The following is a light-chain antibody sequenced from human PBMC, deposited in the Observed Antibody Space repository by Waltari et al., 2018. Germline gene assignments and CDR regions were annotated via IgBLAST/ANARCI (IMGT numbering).Light chain of an antibody. CDR3: AAWDDSLNGL. J-gene: IGLJ2*01. V-gene: IGLV1-44*01. CDR1: RSHIGKNN. CDR2: SKN. Sequence: QSVLTQPPSVSGTPGQRVTISCSGSRSHIGKNNVNWYQQVPGTAPKLPIFSKNPGPPGVLDRFSGSNSGTSASLAISGLQSGDEADYFCAAWDDSLNGLFGGGTKLTVL.